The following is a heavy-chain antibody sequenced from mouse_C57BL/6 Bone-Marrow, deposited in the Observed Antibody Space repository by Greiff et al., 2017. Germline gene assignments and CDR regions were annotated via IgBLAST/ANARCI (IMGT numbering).Heavy chain of an antibody. J-gene: IGHJ4*01. CDR1: GFNIKDDY. CDR3: TTDGNLYYYAMDY. D-gene: IGHD2-1*01. Sequence: EVQLQQSGAELVRPGASVKLSCTASGFNIKDDYMHWVKQRPEQGLEWIGWIDPENGDTEYASKFQGKATITADTSSNTAYLQLSSLTSEDTAVYYCTTDGNLYYYAMDYWGQGTSVTVSS. CDR2: IDPENGDT. V-gene: IGHV14-4*01.